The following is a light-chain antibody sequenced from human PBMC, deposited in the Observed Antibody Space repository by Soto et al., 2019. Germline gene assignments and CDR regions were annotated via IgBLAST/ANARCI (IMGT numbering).Light chain of an antibody. CDR2: GAS. Sequence: EIVLTQSPGTLSLSPGERATLSCRASQSVSSSFLAWYQQKPGQAPRLLIYGASSRATGIPDRFSGSGSGTDFTLTISRLEPEDGAVYYCQQYNNWLWTFGQGTKVEIK. CDR3: QQYNNWLWT. J-gene: IGKJ1*01. V-gene: IGKV3-20*01. CDR1: QSVSSSF.